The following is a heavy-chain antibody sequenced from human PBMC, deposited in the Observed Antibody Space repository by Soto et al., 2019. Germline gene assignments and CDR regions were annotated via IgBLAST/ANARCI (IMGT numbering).Heavy chain of an antibody. CDR1: GFTFSNYA. V-gene: IGHV3-23*01. J-gene: IGHJ5*02. Sequence: EVQLLESGGGLVQPGGSLRLSCVASGFTFSNYAMSWVRRAPGKGLEWVSGISGSGATTYYADSVKGRFTIARDNSKSTLSLQMNSLRAEDTAVYYCAKDQGIASRPRWFDPWGQGTLVTVSS. D-gene: IGHD6-6*01. CDR3: AKDQGIASRPRWFDP. CDR2: ISGSGATT.